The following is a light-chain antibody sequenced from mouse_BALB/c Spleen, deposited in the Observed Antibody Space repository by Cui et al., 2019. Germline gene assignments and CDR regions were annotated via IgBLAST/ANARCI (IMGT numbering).Light chain of an antibody. CDR1: SIVSY. J-gene: IGKJ2*01. CDR2: DTS. Sequence: IVLTTSPAIMPASPGEKVTMTCSARSIVSYIHWYQQKSGTSPKRCIYDTSELDSGVPARFGGSGSGTSYSLTIGGMEAEDAATYYGQQWSSNPPTFGGGTKLEIK. V-gene: IGKV4-59*01. CDR3: QQWSSNPPT.